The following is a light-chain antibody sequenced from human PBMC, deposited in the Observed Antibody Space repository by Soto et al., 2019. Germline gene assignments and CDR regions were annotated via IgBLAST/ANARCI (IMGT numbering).Light chain of an antibody. V-gene: IGKV4-1*01. CDR1: QSVLYSSNNKNY. CDR2: WAS. CDR3: QQYYSTPWT. Sequence: DIVMTQSPDSLAVSLGERATINCKSSQSVLYSSNNKNYLAWYQQKPGQPPKLLIYWASTRESGVPGRFSGSGSGTDFTLTISCLQAEDVAIYYCQQYYSTPWTFGQGTKVEI. J-gene: IGKJ1*01.